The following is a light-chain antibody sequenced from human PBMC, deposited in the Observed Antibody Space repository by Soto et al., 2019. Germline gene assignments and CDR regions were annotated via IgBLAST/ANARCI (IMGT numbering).Light chain of an antibody. J-gene: IGKJ5*01. V-gene: IGKV3-20*01. CDR2: GAS. CDR3: HHYGSSPLT. Sequence: EIVLTQSPATLSLSPGERATLSCRASQSVSSNLAWYQQKPGQAPRLLVFGASSRVLGIPDRFSGSGSGTDFTLTISRLEPEDFAVYYCHHYGSSPLTFGQGTRLEIK. CDR1: QSVSSN.